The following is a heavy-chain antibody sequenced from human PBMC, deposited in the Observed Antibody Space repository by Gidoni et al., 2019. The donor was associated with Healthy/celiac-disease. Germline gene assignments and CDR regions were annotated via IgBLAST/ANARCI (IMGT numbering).Heavy chain of an antibody. CDR2: TYYSGST. J-gene: IGHJ1*01. V-gene: IGHV4-59*01. Sequence: QLQLPASVPGLLKPSETLSLTFPVSGGSISSSYWSWIRQPPGKGLEWIGYTYYSGSTNYNPSRKSRGTIAVDTSKNKFSRKLSAVTAADTAEYYCARGRGGGNGTGGYCQHWGQGTLVTVSS. CDR1: GGSISSSY. D-gene: IGHD2-15*01. CDR3: ARGRGGGNGTGGYCQH.